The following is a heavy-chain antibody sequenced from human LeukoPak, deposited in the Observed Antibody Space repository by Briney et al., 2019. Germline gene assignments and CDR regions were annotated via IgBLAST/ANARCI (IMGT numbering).Heavy chain of an antibody. CDR3: ARGYDYVWGSYRYDSAEYFQQ. Sequence: SETLSLTCAVYGGSFSGYYWSWIRQPPGKGLEWIGEIHHSGSTNYNPPLKSRVSLSEDTSKNQFSLKLTSVTAADTAVYYCARGYDYVWGSYRYDSAEYFQQWGQGTLVTVSS. J-gene: IGHJ1*01. CDR1: GGSFSGYY. V-gene: IGHV4-34*01. D-gene: IGHD3-16*02. CDR2: IHHSGST.